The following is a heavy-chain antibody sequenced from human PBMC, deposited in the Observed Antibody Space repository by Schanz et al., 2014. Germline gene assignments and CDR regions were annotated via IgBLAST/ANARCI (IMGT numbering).Heavy chain of an antibody. V-gene: IGHV3-30*14. CDR2: ISTDGTNT. D-gene: IGHD3-10*01. J-gene: IGHJ6*02. CDR1: GFVFRGYV. Sequence: QVQLVESGGGVVQPGRSLRLSCAASGFVFRGYVMHWVRQAPGKGLEKVALISTDGTNTYYADSVRGRFTISRDNSMNTVYLQMNSLRSDDAAVYYCARAQGVIRLYYGVDVWGQGTTVTVSS. CDR3: ARAQGVIRLYYGVDV.